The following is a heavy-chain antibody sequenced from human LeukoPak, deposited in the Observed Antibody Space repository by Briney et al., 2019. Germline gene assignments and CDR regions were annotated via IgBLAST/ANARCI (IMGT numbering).Heavy chain of an antibody. CDR1: GFTFSSYS. J-gene: IGHJ6*03. Sequence: GGSLRLSCAASGFTFSSYSMNWVRQAPGKGLGWVSYISSSSSTIYYADSVKGRFTISRDNAKNSLYLQMNSLRAEDTAVYYCARWGSFWLLGYSYEGDYYYYMDVWGKGTTVTVSS. V-gene: IGHV3-48*01. D-gene: IGHD5-18*01. CDR3: ARWGSFWLLGYSYEGDYYYYMDV. CDR2: ISSSSSTI.